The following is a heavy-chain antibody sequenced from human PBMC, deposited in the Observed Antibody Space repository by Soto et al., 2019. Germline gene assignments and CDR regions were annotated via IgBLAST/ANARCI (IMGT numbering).Heavy chain of an antibody. CDR1: GFIFSDYA. CDR2: ISYGGDNK. CDR3: AKARHSTSWYGLEADL. J-gene: IGHJ4*02. Sequence: QVQLVESGGGVVQPGRSLRLSCAASGFIFSDYAMHWVHQAAGKGLEWVAVISYGGDNKYYADSVRGRFAISRDNLKNTQDLQMNSLNPEDTAVYHCAKARHSTSWYGLEADLWGQGTLVTVSS. D-gene: IGHD6-13*01. V-gene: IGHV3-30*09.